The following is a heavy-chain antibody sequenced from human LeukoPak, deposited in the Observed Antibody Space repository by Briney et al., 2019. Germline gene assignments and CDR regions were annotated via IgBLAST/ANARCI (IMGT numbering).Heavy chain of an antibody. CDR3: ASRYSPFEF. D-gene: IGHD5-18*01. J-gene: IGHJ4*02. V-gene: IGHV3-20*04. CDR1: GFTFSSYA. CDR2: INWNGGST. Sequence: PGGSLRLSCAASGFTFSSYAMSWVRQAPGKGLEWVSGINWNGGSTGYADSVKGRFAISRDNSKNSVYLQMNSLRAEDTAIYYCASRYSPFEFWGQGTLVTVSS.